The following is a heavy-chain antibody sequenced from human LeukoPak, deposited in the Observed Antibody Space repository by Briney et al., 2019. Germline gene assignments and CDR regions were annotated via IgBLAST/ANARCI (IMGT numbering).Heavy chain of an antibody. Sequence: PSQTLSLTCAVSGGSISSGGYSWSWIRQPPGKGLEWIGYIYHSGSTYYNPSLKSRVTISVDTSKNQFSLKLSSVTAADTAVYYCARVGSSSPYFDYWGQGTLVTVSS. CDR2: IYHSGST. J-gene: IGHJ4*02. CDR3: ARVGSSSPYFDY. CDR1: GGSISSGGYS. V-gene: IGHV4-30-2*01. D-gene: IGHD6-13*01.